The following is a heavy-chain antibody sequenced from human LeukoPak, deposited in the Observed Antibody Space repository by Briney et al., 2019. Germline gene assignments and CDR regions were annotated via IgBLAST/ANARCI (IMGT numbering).Heavy chain of an antibody. J-gene: IGHJ6*02. D-gene: IGHD2-15*01. Sequence: ASVKVSCKASGYTFTSYDINWVRQAPGQGLEWMGWISAYNGNTNYAQKLQGRVTMTTDTSTSTAYMELRSLRSDDTAVYYCAREGGYCSGGSCYVGYYYYYGMDVWGQGTTVTVSS. CDR3: AREGGYCSGGSCYVGYYYYYGMDV. V-gene: IGHV1-18*01. CDR2: ISAYNGNT. CDR1: GYTFTSYD.